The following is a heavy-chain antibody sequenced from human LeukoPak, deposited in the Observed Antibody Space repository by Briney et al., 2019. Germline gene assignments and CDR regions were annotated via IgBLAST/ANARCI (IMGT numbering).Heavy chain of an antibody. V-gene: IGHV3-53*01. D-gene: IGHD1-26*01. CDR1: GFTVSSNS. CDR2: IYSDKT. Sequence: QPGGSLRLSCTVSGFTVSSNSMSWVRQAPGKGLEWVSFIYSDKTHKSDSAKGRFTISRDNSKNNLYLQMNCVSAEDTAVYYCALLVGATLDFDYWGQGTLVTVSS. J-gene: IGHJ4*02. CDR3: ALLVGATLDFDY.